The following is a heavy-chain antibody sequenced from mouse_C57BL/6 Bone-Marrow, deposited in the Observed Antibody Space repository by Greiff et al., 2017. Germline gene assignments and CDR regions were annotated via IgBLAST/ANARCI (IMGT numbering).Heavy chain of an antibody. J-gene: IGHJ3*01. CDR1: GFNFKDDY. CDR3: TTSDYAWFAY. CDR2: IDPENGDT. Sequence: VQLKESGAELVRPGASVKLSCTASGFNFKDDYMHWVKQRPEQGLEWIGWIDPENGDTEYASKFQGKATITADTSSNTAYLQLSSLTSEDTAVYYCTTSDYAWFAYWGQGTLVTVSA. V-gene: IGHV14-4*01. D-gene: IGHD2-4*01.